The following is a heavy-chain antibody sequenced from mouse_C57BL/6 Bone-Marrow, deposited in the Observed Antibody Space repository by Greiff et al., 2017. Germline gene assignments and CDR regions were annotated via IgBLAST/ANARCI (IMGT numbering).Heavy chain of an antibody. D-gene: IGHD1-1*01. CDR2: IHPNSGST. J-gene: IGHJ2*01. CDR3: ARWFITTVVGDY. CDR1: GYTFTSYW. V-gene: IGHV1-64*01. Sequence: VQLQQPGAELVKPGASVKLSCKASGYTFTSYWMHWVKQRPGQGLEWIGMIHPNSGSTNYNEKFKSKATLTVDKSSSTAYMQLRSLTSEDSAVYYCARWFITTVVGDYWGQGTTLTVSS.